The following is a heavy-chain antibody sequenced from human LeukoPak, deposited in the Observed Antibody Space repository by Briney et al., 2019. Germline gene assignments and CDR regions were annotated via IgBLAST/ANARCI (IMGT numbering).Heavy chain of an antibody. CDR2: MYNSGST. V-gene: IGHV4-59*01. J-gene: IGHJ4*02. CDR3: ARGIESYSDYGY. Sequence: SETLSLTCTVSGGSISGSYWSWIRQPPGKGLEWIAYMYNSGSTNYNPSLKSRVTISIDTSKNQFSLKLSSLTAADTAIYYCARGIESYSDYGYWGQGILVTVSS. CDR1: GGSISGSY. D-gene: IGHD4-11*01.